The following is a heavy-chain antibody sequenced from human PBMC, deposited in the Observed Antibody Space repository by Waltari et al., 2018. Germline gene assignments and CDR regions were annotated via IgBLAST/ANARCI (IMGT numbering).Heavy chain of an antibody. CDR1: GGSISSYS. Sequence: QVQLQESGPGLVKPSETLSLTCTVSGGSISSYSWSWIRQPPGKGLEWIGYIYYSGSTNYNPSLKSRVTISVDTSKNQFSLKLSSVTAADTAVYYCARDLVVISLYYFDYWGQGTLVTVSS. D-gene: IGHD3-22*01. CDR2: IYYSGST. V-gene: IGHV4-59*01. J-gene: IGHJ4*02. CDR3: ARDLVVISLYYFDY.